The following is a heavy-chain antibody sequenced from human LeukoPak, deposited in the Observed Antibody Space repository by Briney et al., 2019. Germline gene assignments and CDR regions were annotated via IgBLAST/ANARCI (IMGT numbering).Heavy chain of an antibody. CDR3: ATVKVGANYYFDY. CDR1: GFTFTSSA. CDR2: IVVGSGNT. J-gene: IGHJ4*01. V-gene: IGHV1-58*02. Sequence: SVNASRKASGFTFTSSAMQCVREARGQRLEWIGWIVVGSGNTNYAQKFQERVTITRDMSTSRAYMELSSLRSEDTAVYYCATVKVGANYYFDYWGQGTLVTVSS. D-gene: IGHD1-26*01.